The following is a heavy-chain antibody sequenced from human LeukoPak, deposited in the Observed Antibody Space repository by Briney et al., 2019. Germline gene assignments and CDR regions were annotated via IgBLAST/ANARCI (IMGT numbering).Heavy chain of an antibody. CDR1: GGTFSSYA. V-gene: IGHV1-69*13. CDR3: ARDCSGGSCYQHPYAFDI. CDR2: IIPIFGTA. Sequence: ASVKVSCKASGGTFSSYATSRVRQAPGQGLEWMGGIIPIFGTANYAQKFQGRVTITADESTSTAYMELSSLRSEDTAVYYCARDCSGGSCYQHPYAFDIWGQGTMVTVSS. D-gene: IGHD2-15*01. J-gene: IGHJ3*02.